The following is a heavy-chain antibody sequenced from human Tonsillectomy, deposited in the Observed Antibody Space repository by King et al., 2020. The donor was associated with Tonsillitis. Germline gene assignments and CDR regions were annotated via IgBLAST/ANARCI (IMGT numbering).Heavy chain of an antibody. V-gene: IGHV1-2*04. CDR2: INPNSGGT. J-gene: IGHJ6*02. CDR1: GYTFTGYY. Sequence: QLVQSGAEVKKPGASVKVSCKASGYTFTGYYLYWVRQAPGQGLEWMGWINPNSGGTNYAQKFRGWATMTRDTSISTAYMEMSRLRSDDTAVYYCVRGEGRSSNYYYYGMDVWGQGTTVTVSS. D-gene: IGHD6-6*01. CDR3: VRGEGRSSNYYYYGMDV.